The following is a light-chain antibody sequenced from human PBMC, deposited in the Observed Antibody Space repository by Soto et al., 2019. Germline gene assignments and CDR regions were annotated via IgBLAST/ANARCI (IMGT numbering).Light chain of an antibody. V-gene: IGKV1-39*01. CDR1: QGVSDY. Sequence: DIQMTQSPSSLSASVGDRVTITCRASQGVSDYLLWYQQRQGRAPKLLIYAASNLLSGVPSRFSGSGSGTNFTLTIISLQPADYVANYCQQSYRNPHTFGQGTKLETK. CDR2: AAS. J-gene: IGKJ2*01. CDR3: QQSYRNPHT.